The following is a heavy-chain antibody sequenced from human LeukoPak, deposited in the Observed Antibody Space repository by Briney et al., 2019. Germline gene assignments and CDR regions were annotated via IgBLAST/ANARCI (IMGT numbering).Heavy chain of an antibody. CDR1: GFTFGDYA. CDR3: TRAEYSSGWSDYY. CDR2: IRGKAYGGTT. J-gene: IGHJ4*02. D-gene: IGHD6-19*01. V-gene: IGHV3-49*04. Sequence: PGGSMRLSCTAAGFTFGDYAMRWVRQAAGKGLEWVGLIRGKAYGGTTEYAASVKGRLTISRDDSKSTAYLQMNSLKTEDTAVYYCTRAEYSSGWSDYYWGQGTLVTVSS.